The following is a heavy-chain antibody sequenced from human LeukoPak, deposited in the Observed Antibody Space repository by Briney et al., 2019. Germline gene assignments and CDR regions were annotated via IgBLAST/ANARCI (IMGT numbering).Heavy chain of an antibody. D-gene: IGHD3-22*01. J-gene: IGHJ4*02. Sequence: GGSLRLSCAASGFTFSSYGMHWVRQAPGKGLEWVAVISYDGSNKYYADSVKGRFTISRDNSKNTLYLQMNSLRAEDTAVYYCAKDRHYYDSRGYYSLFDYWGQGTLVTVSS. CDR3: AKDRHYYDSRGYYSLFDY. CDR2: ISYDGSNK. V-gene: IGHV3-30*18. CDR1: GFTFSSYG.